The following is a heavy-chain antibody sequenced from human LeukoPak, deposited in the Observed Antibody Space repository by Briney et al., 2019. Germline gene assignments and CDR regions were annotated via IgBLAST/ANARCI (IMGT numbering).Heavy chain of an antibody. CDR3: ARGIYYGSGKRYYYYDMDV. CDR2: IIPIFGTA. D-gene: IGHD3-10*01. V-gene: IGHV1-69*13. J-gene: IGHJ6*02. CDR1: GGTFSSYA. Sequence: ASVKVSCKASGGTFSSYAISWVRQAPGQGLEWMGGIIPIFGTANYAQKFQGRVTITADESTSTAYMELSSLRSEDTAVYYCARGIYYGSGKRYYYYDMDVWGQGTTVTVSS.